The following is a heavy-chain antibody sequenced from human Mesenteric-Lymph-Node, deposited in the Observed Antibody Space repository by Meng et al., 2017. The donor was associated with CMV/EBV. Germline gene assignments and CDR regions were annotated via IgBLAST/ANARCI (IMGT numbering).Heavy chain of an antibody. V-gene: IGHV4-31*02. Sequence: GGYYWSWIRHHPGKGLEWVGHIYYSGSTYYNPSLQSRLTLSADTSNNQFSLRLNSVTAADTAVYYCARADISMVRGVLLPYHGLDVWGRGTTVTVSS. D-gene: IGHD3-10*01. CDR3: ARADISMVRGVLLPYHGLDV. CDR1: GGYY. J-gene: IGHJ6*02. CDR2: IYYSGST.